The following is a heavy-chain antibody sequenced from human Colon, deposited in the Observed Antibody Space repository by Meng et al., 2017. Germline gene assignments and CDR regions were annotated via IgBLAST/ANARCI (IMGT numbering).Heavy chain of an antibody. V-gene: IGHV4-4*02. Sequence: QVQLQESGPGLVKPSGTLSLTCAVSGGSITCPNWWSWVCSPPGKGLEWIGEIHHSGSTNYSPSLKNRVNISADKSKNQFSLKLSSVTAADTAVYYCARVRCDSSACFMLDFWGPGTLVTVSS. CDR1: GGSITCPNW. J-gene: IGHJ4*02. CDR2: IHHSGST. D-gene: IGHD3-22*01. CDR3: ARVRCDSSACFMLDF.